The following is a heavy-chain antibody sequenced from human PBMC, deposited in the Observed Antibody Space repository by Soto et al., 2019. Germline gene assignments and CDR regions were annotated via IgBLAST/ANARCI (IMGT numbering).Heavy chain of an antibody. D-gene: IGHD4-17*01. CDR3: TRVGGYYGDYPNFDY. J-gene: IGHJ4*02. CDR2: IYYTGST. V-gene: IGHV4-59*01. CDR1: GSSISPFY. Sequence: SETLSLTCTVSGSSISPFYWSWIRQPPGKGLEWIGYIYYTGSTKYNPYLKSRVTLSLGTSRNQLSLKLSSVTAADTAVYFCTRVGGYYGDYPNFDYWGPGTLVTVSS.